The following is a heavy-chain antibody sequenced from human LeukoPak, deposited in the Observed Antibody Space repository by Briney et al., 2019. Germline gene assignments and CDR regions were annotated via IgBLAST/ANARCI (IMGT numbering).Heavy chain of an antibody. V-gene: IGHV1-58*02. Sequence: ASVKVSCKASGFTFTSSAMQWVRQARGQRLEWIGWIVVGSGNTNYAQKFQERVTITRDMSTSTAYMELSSLRSGDTAVYYCAAPTDYFSGMDVWGQGTTVTVSS. CDR3: AAPTDYFSGMDV. J-gene: IGHJ6*02. CDR2: IVVGSGNT. CDR1: GFTFTSSA.